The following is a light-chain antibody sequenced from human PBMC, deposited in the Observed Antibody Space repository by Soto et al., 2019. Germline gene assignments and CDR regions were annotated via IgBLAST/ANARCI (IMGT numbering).Light chain of an antibody. CDR2: GAS. V-gene: IGKV3-20*01. J-gene: IGKJ2*01. CDR3: QQYGNSPQT. Sequence: ETVLTQSPGTLSLSPGERGTLSCRASQSVSSNLLAWYQQKPGQAPRLLIYGASSSATGIPDRFSGSGSGTDFTLTISRLEPEDFAVYYCQQYGNSPQTFGQGTKLEIK. CDR1: QSVSSNL.